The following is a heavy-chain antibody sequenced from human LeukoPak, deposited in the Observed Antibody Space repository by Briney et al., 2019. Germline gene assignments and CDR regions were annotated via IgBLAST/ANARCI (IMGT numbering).Heavy chain of an antibody. J-gene: IGHJ4*02. CDR1: GFTFSGFW. Sequence: GGSLRLSCAVSGFTFSGFWMSWSRQAPGKGLEWVASINSDGSEGYYADVVKGRFTISRDNAKNTLYLQMNSLRVEDTAVYYCARGRPHGNDYWGQGTLVTVSS. V-gene: IGHV3-7*01. CDR2: INSDGSEG. CDR3: ARGRPHGNDY. D-gene: IGHD4-23*01.